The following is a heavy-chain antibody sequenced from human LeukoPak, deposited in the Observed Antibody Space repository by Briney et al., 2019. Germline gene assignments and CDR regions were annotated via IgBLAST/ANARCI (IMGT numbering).Heavy chain of an antibody. D-gene: IGHD6-13*01. CDR2: INRSGGST. Sequence: GGSLRLSCAASGIAFNNYDMNWVRQAPGKGLEWVSTINRSGGSTYYAVSVKGRFTISRDNSKNTLYLQMNSLRAEDTAVYYCAKEGGSSWYYFDFWGQGTLVTVSS. V-gene: IGHV3-23*01. J-gene: IGHJ4*02. CDR1: GIAFNNYD. CDR3: AKEGGSSWYYFDF.